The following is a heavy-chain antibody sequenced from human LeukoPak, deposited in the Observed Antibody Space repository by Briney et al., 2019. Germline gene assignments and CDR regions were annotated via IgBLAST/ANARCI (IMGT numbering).Heavy chain of an antibody. J-gene: IGHJ4*02. Sequence: GGSLRLSCAASGFTFSSYSMNWVRQAPGKGLEWVSAISGSGDNTYYADSVKGRFTISRDNSKNTLYLQMNSLRAEDTAVYYCAKGDYGDYVASNFDYWGQGTLVTVSS. CDR1: GFTFSSYS. CDR2: ISGSGDNT. CDR3: AKGDYGDYVASNFDY. D-gene: IGHD4-17*01. V-gene: IGHV3-23*01.